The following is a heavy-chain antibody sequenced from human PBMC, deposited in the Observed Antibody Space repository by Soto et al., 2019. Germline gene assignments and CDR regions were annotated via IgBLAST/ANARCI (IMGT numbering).Heavy chain of an antibody. CDR2: ISAYNGNT. D-gene: IGHD2-2*01. CDR1: GYTFTSYG. Sequence: ASVKVSCKASGYTFTSYGISWVRQAPGQGLEWMGWISAYNGNTNYAQKLQGRVTMTTDTSTSTAYMELRSLRSDDTAVYYCARDGGDIVVVPAAQYYYYYYMDVWGKGTTVTVSS. CDR3: ARDGGDIVVVPAAQYYYYYYMDV. J-gene: IGHJ6*03. V-gene: IGHV1-18*01.